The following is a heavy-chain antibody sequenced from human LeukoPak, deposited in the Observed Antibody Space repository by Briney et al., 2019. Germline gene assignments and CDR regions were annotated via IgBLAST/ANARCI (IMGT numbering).Heavy chain of an antibody. J-gene: IGHJ4*02. CDR2: ISTDGSIK. V-gene: IGHV3-30*18. D-gene: IGHD3-10*01. CDR1: GFTFSNFG. CDR3: VKDSSSTWFGGDSK. Sequence: PGGSLRLSCAVSGFTFSNFGLHWVRQAPGKGLEWVALISTDGSIKNYADSVKGRFTISRDNSKNTLYLQMNSLRTEDTAVYYCVKDSSSTWFGGDSKWGQGTLVTVSS.